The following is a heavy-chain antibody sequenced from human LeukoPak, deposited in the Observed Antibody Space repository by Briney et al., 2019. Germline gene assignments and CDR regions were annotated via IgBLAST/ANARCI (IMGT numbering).Heavy chain of an antibody. J-gene: IGHJ5*02. CDR2: IYYSGNT. D-gene: IGHD3-3*01. CDR3: ARKFWSGYDNWFDP. V-gene: IGHV4-34*09. CDR1: GGSLSDYY. Sequence: SETLLLTCVLHGGSLSDYYWSWIPQPPGERPERIGDIYYSGNTYYNPSHKSRVTITVNTSKNQVSLKLSSVTAADTAVYYCARKFWSGYDNWFDPWGQGTLVTVSS.